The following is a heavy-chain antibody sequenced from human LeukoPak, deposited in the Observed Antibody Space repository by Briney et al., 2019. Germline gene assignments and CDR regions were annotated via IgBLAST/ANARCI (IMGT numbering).Heavy chain of an antibody. J-gene: IGHJ4*02. V-gene: IGHV3-23*01. CDR3: EKPSGKWWTYYFDS. CDR1: GFTFSSYA. D-gene: IGHD2-8*01. Sequence: GGSLRLSCAASGFTFSSYAMSWVRQAPGKGLEWVSAISGSGGSTYYAGSVKGRFTISRDNSKNTLYLQMNSLRAEDTAVYYCEKPSGKWWTYYFDSWRQGTMVTVSS. CDR2: ISGSGGST.